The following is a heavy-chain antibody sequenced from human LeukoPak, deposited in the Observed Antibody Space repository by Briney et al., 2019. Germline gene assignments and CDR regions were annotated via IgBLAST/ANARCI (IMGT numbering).Heavy chain of an antibody. CDR1: GFTFSSYA. D-gene: IGHD2-15*01. V-gene: IGHV3-23*01. CDR3: AKPAGIVVVVAATFDY. CDR2: ISGSGGST. J-gene: IGHJ4*02. Sequence: GGSLRLSCAASGFTFSSYAMSWVRQAPGKGLEWVSAISGSGGSTYYADSVKGRFTISRDNSKNTLYLQMNSLRAEDTAVYYCAKPAGIVVVVAATFDYWVQGTLVTVSS.